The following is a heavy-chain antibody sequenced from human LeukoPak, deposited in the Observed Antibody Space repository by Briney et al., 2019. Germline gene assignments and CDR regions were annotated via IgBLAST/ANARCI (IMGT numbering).Heavy chain of an antibody. J-gene: IGHJ1*01. CDR1: GFTFSSYA. Sequence: GGSLRLSCAASGFTFSSYAMSWVRQAPGKGLEWVSVISGSGRSTYYADSVKGRFTISRDNSKNTLYLQMNSLRAEDTAVYYCANSEETYYYDSSGPEYFQHWGQGTLVTVSS. CDR2: ISGSGRST. CDR3: ANSEETYYYDSSGPEYFQH. D-gene: IGHD3-22*01. V-gene: IGHV3-23*01.